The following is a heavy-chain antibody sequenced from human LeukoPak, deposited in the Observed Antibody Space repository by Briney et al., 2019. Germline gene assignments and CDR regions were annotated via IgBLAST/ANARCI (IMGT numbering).Heavy chain of an antibody. D-gene: IGHD7-27*01. CDR2: IYYSGNT. V-gene: IGHV4-39*01. J-gene: IGHJ3*02. CDR3: ARFVTGDGAFDI. CDR1: GGSISSSSYY. Sequence: SETLSLTCTVSGGSISSSSYYWGWIRQPPGKGLEWIGSIYYSGNTYYNPSLRGRVTISVDTSKNQFSLNLSSVTAADTAVYYCARFVTGDGAFDIWGQGTMVTFSS.